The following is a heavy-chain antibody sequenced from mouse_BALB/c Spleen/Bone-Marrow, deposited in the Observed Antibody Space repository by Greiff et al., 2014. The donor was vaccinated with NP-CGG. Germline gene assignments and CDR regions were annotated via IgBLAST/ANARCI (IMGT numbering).Heavy chain of an antibody. CDR1: GIDFSRYW. CDR3: ARQGYYGSSDY. Sequence: EADGIDFSRYWMSWVRQAPGKGLEWIGEINPDSSTINYTPSLKDKFIISRDNAKNTLYLQMSKVRSEDTALYYCARQGYYGSSDYWGQGTTLTVSS. CDR2: INPDSSTI. D-gene: IGHD1-1*01. J-gene: IGHJ2*01. V-gene: IGHV4-1*02.